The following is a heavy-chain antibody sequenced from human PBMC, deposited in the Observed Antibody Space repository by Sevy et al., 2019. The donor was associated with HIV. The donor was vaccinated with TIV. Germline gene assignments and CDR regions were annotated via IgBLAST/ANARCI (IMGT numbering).Heavy chain of an antibody. CDR3: ACQGCTKPHDY. V-gene: IGHV3-23*01. D-gene: IGHD2-8*01. CDR2: LSFGCGEI. J-gene: IGHJ4*02. Sequence: GGSLRLSCAASGFTFSKYSMSWVRQPPGKGLEWVSTLSFGCGEINHADSVKGRFTISRDNSKNSLYLQMNNLRAEDTAVYYCACQGCTKPHDYWGQGTLVTVSS. CDR1: GFTFSKYS.